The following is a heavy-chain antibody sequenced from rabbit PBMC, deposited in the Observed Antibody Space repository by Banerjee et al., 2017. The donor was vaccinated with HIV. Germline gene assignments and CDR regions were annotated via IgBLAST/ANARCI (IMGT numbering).Heavy chain of an antibody. CDR1: GVSFSIGSY. CDR3: ARDTASSFSSYGMDL. D-gene: IGHD8-1*01. Sequence: QSLEESGGDLVKPGASLTLTCTASGVSFSIGSYLCWVRQAPGKGLEWIACIDAGSSGFTYFATWAKGRFTISKTSSTTVTLQMTRLTAADTATYFCARDTASSFSSYGMDLWGPGTLVTVS. J-gene: IGHJ6*01. CDR2: IDAGSSGFT. V-gene: IGHV1S40*01.